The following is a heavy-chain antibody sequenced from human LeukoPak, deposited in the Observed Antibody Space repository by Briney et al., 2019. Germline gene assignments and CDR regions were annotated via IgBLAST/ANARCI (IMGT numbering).Heavy chain of an antibody. Sequence: PSETLSLTCAVCGYSISSGYYWGWIRQPPGKGLEWIGSIYHSGSTYYNPSLKSRVTISVDTSKNQFSLKLSSVTAADTAVYYCARGLRYFDWLLSPFDYWGQGTLVTVSS. CDR2: IYHSGST. V-gene: IGHV4-38-2*01. D-gene: IGHD3-9*01. CDR1: GYSISSGYY. CDR3: ARGLRYFDWLLSPFDY. J-gene: IGHJ4*02.